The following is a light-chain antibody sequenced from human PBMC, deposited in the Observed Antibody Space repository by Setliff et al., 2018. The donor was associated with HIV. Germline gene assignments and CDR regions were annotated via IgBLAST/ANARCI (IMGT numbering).Light chain of an antibody. Sequence: QSVLTQPASVSGSPGQSITISCTGTSSDVGSYNFVSWYQQHPGKAPKLMIYEVSKRPSGVPDRFSGSKSGNTASLTVSGLQAEDEADYYCSSYAGSNNYVFGTGTKVTVL. CDR1: SSDVGSYNF. CDR2: EVS. J-gene: IGLJ1*01. CDR3: SSYAGSNNYV. V-gene: IGLV2-8*01.